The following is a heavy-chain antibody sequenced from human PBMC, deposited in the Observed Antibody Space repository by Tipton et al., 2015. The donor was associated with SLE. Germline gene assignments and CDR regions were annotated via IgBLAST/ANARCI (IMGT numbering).Heavy chain of an antibody. V-gene: IGHV3-21*03. CDR3: ARARSPSGTIRAHYFDY. CDR1: GFTFSSYS. CDR2: ITSSSSYI. Sequence: SLRLSCAASGFTFSSYSMNWVRQAPGKGLEWVSSITSSSSYIYFGDSVKGRFTISRDNAKNSLYLQMNSLRAEDTAVYYCARARSPSGTIRAHYFDYWSQGTLVTVSS. J-gene: IGHJ4*02. D-gene: IGHD1-7*01.